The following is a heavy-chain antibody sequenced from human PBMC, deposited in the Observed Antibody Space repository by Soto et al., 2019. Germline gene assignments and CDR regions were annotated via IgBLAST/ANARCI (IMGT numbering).Heavy chain of an antibody. J-gene: IGHJ6*02. CDR2: IDPSDSYT. Sequence: GASLEISCKGSGYSVTRYWISGVRQMPGKGLEWMGRIDPSDSYTNYSPSFQGHVTISADKSISTAYLQWSSLKASDTAMYYCATRVAVAGYYGMDVWGQVPRVTASS. V-gene: IGHV5-10-1*01. CDR1: GYSVTRYW. D-gene: IGHD6-19*01. CDR3: ATRVAVAGYYGMDV.